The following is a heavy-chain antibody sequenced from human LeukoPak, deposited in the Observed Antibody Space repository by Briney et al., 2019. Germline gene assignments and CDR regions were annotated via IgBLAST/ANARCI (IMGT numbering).Heavy chain of an antibody. CDR3: ASGGIAAAGTYYYYGMDV. CDR2: ISAYNGNT. V-gene: IGHV1-18*01. CDR1: GYTFTSYG. D-gene: IGHD6-13*01. J-gene: IGHJ6*02. Sequence: ASVTVSCKASGYTFTSYGISWVRQAPGQGLEWMGWISAYNGNTNYAQKLQGRVTMTTDTSTSTAYMELRSLRSDDTAVYYCASGGIAAAGTYYYYGMDVWGQGTTVTASS.